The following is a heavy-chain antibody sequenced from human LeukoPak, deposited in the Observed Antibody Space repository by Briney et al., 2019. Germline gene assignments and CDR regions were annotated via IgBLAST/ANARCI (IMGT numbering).Heavy chain of an antibody. CDR3: ARGYSSGRSAVDY. V-gene: IGHV3-48*04. CDR1: GFTFSSYS. J-gene: IGHJ4*02. Sequence: GGSLRLSCAASGFTFSSYSMNWVRQAPGKGLEWVSYISSSSSTIYYADSVKGRFTISRDNAQNSLYLQMNSLRAEDTAVYYCARGYSSGRSAVDYWGQGALVTVSS. CDR2: ISSSSSTI. D-gene: IGHD6-19*01.